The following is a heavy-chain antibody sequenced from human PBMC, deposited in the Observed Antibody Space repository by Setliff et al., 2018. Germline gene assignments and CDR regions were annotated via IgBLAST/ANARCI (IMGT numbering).Heavy chain of an antibody. V-gene: IGHV5-51*01. J-gene: IGHJ4*02. D-gene: IGHD3-22*01. CDR1: GYSFTRYW. CDR2: IYAGDSDT. Sequence: GESLKISCKGSGYSFTRYWIGWVRQMPGKGLEWMGIIYAGDSDTRYSPSFQGQVTIAADKSISTAYLQWSSLKASDTAMYYCARRRYYDSSGYYYFDYWGQGTLVTVSS. CDR3: ARRRYYDSSGYYYFDY.